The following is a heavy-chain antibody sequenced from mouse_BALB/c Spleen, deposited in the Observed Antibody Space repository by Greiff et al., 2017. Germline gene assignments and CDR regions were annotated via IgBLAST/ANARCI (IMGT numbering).Heavy chain of an antibody. J-gene: IGHJ4*01. V-gene: IGHV1-54*01. Sequence: VQLQQSGAELVRPGTSVKVSCKASGYAFTNYLIEWVKQRPGQGLEWIGVINPGSGGTNYNEKFKGKATLTADKSSSTAYMQLSSLTSDDSAVYFCARTRSYYAMDYWGQGTSVTVSS. CDR2: INPGSGGT. CDR3: ARTRSYYAMDY. CDR1: GYAFTNYL.